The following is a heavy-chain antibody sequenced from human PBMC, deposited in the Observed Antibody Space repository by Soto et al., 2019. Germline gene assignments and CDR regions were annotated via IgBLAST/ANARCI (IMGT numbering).Heavy chain of an antibody. CDR1: GGSISSGDYY. Sequence: SETLSLTCTVSGGSISSGDYYWSWIRQPPGKGREWFGKIYSIGSTYYTPSLKTRVPISVTTPKTQFPLNLNSLTVADTAVYYCARGPEGYYFDYWGQGALVTVSS. V-gene: IGHV4-30-4*01. J-gene: IGHJ4*02. CDR3: ARGPEGYYFDY. CDR2: IYSIGST.